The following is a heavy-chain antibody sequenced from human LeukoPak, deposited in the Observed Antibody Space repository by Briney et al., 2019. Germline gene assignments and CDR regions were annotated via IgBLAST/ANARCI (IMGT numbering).Heavy chain of an antibody. CDR1: GYTFTGYY. CDR3: AKVLKPGNEKPYFDY. CDR2: INPNSGGT. V-gene: IGHV1-2*02. D-gene: IGHD1-1*01. Sequence: ASVKVSCKASGYTFTGYYMHWVRQAPGQGLEWMGWINPNSGGTNYAQKFQGRVTMTRDTSISTAYMELSRLRSDDTAVYYCAKVLKPGNEKPYFDYWGQGTLVTVSS. J-gene: IGHJ4*02.